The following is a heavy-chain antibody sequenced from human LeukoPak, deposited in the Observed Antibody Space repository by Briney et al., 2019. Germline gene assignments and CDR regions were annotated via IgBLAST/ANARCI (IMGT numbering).Heavy chain of an antibody. CDR1: GGTFSSYA. D-gene: IGHD3-10*01. Sequence: SVKVSCKASGGTFSSYAISWVRQAPGQGLELMGRIIPIFGTANYAQKFQGRVTITTDESTSTAYMELSSLRSEDTAVYYCARSYSHYYGSGSYYNYAFDIWGQGTTVTVSS. J-gene: IGHJ3*02. CDR3: ARSYSHYYGSGSYYNYAFDI. V-gene: IGHV1-69*05. CDR2: IIPIFGTA.